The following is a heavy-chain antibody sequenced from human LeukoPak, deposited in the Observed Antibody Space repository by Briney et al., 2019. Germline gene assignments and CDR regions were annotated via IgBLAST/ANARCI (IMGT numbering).Heavy chain of an antibody. J-gene: IGHJ6*03. CDR2: IIPIFGTA. Sequence: ASVKVSCKASGGTFSSYAISWVRQAPGQGLEWMGGIIPIFGTANYAQKFQGRVTITTDESTSTAYMELSSLRSEDTVVYYCATGRWLQLGYYYYYMDVWGKGTAVTVSS. CDR3: ATGRWLQLGYYYYYMDV. CDR1: GGTFSSYA. D-gene: IGHD5-24*01. V-gene: IGHV1-69*05.